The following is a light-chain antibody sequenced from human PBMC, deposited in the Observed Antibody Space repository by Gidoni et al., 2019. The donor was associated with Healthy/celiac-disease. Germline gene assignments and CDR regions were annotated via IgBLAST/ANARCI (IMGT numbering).Light chain of an antibody. CDR3: QKYNSVPGT. CDR1: QDISTY. CDR2: AAS. Sequence: DIQMTQSPSSLSASVGDRVIITCRASQDISTYLAWYQQKPGEVARLLIYAASTLQSGVPSRFSGSGSGTDFTLTIGSLQPEDVATYYCQKYNSVPGTFGQGTKVEI. V-gene: IGKV1-27*01. J-gene: IGKJ1*01.